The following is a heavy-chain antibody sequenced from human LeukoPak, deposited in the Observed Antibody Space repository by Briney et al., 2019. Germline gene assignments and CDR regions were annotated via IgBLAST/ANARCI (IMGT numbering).Heavy chain of an antibody. CDR3: ASYDSSGYYYVGPFDY. Sequence: ASVKVSCKVSGYTLTELSIHWVRQAPGKGLEWMGGFDPEDGETIYAQKFQGRVTMTEDTSTDTAYMELSSLRSEDTAVYYCASYDSSGYYYVGPFDYWGQGTLVTVSS. J-gene: IGHJ4*02. CDR2: FDPEDGET. V-gene: IGHV1-24*01. D-gene: IGHD3-22*01. CDR1: GYTLTELS.